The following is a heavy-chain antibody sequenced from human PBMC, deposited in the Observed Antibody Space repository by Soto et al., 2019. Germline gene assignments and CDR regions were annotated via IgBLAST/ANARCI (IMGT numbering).Heavy chain of an antibody. CDR3: ARNSGADPASNTYTYYYYYYGMDV. CDR2: MNPNSGNT. V-gene: IGHV1-8*01. J-gene: IGHJ6*02. Sequence: QVQLVQSGAEVKKPGASVKVTCKASGYTFTSYDINWVRQATGQGLEWMGWMNPNSGNTGYAQKFQGRVTMTRNTSLSTAYMELSSLRSEDTAVYYCARNSGADPASNTYTYYYYYYGMDVWGQGTTVTVSS. D-gene: IGHD2-2*02. CDR1: GYTFTSYD.